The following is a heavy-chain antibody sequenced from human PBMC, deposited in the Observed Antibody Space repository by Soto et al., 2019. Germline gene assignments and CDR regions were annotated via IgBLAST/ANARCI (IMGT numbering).Heavy chain of an antibody. CDR1: GGTFSSYA. CDR3: ARVNEYYYYGMDV. J-gene: IGHJ6*02. Sequence: AASVKVSCKASGGTFSSYAISWVRQAPGQGLEWMGGIIPIFGTANYAQKFQGRVTITADESTSTAYMELSSLRSEDTAVYYCARVNEYYYYGMDVWGQGTTVTVSS. CDR2: IIPIFGTA. V-gene: IGHV1-69*13.